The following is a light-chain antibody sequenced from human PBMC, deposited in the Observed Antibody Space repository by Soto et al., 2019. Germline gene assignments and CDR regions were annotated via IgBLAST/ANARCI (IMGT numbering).Light chain of an antibody. J-gene: IGLJ3*02. CDR3: AAWDDSLKGPV. CDR1: SSNNGGNT. CDR2: DNN. Sequence: QSVLTQPPSTSGTPGQRVTMSCSGSSSNNGGNTVNWYQQLPGTAPKLLIYDNNQRPSGVPDRFSGSKSGTSASLAISGLQSEDEADYHCAAWDDSLKGPVFGGGTKLTVL. V-gene: IGLV1-44*01.